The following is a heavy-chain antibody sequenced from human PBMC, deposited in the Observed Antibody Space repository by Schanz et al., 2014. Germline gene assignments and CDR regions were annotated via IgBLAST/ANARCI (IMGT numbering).Heavy chain of an antibody. V-gene: IGHV3-66*01. CDR2: IYASGAT. J-gene: IGHJ4*02. D-gene: IGHD3-22*01. CDR1: GFTVSSDH. CDR3: AKDPSHGDYDYYFDY. Sequence: EVQLVESGGGFVQPGGSLGLSCVVSGFTVSSDHMSWVRQAPGKGLEWVSTIYASGATYYADSVKRRFTISRDISKNTLHLQVTSLRAEDTAIYYCAKDPSHGDYDYYFDYWGQGTLVNVSS.